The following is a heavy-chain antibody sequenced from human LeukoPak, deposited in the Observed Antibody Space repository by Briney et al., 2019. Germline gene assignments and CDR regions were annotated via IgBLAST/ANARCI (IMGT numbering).Heavy chain of an antibody. V-gene: IGHV5-51*01. CDR2: IYPGDSDT. D-gene: IGHD3-9*01. J-gene: IGHJ6*04. Sequence: GESLKISCKGSGYTFTNYWIGWVRQMPGKGLEFMGIIYPGDSDTRYSPSFQGQVTISADKSISTAYLQWSSLKASGTAMYYCARLGGPYYDILTGYFGLDVWGKGTTVTVSS. CDR3: ARLGGPYYDILTGYFGLDV. CDR1: GYTFTNYW.